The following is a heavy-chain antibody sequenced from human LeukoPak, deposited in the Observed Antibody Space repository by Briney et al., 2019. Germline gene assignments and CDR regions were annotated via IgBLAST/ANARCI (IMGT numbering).Heavy chain of an antibody. V-gene: IGHV3-21*01. Sequence: PGGSLRLSCVGSGFTFNSYSMNWVRQAPGKGLEWVSSISTSSSYIYYVDSVKGRFTISRDNAKNSLYLQMDSLRAEDTAVYYCARANSPRWEPLGWFDPWGQGTLVTVSS. D-gene: IGHD1-26*01. CDR1: GFTFNSYS. CDR2: ISTSSSYI. CDR3: ARANSPRWEPLGWFDP. J-gene: IGHJ5*02.